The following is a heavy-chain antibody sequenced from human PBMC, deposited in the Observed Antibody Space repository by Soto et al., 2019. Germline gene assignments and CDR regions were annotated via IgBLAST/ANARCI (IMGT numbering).Heavy chain of an antibody. CDR2: INYSGST. CDR1: GGSISSSSYY. V-gene: IGHV4-39*01. D-gene: IGHD3-10*01. Sequence: SETLSLTCTVSGGSISSSSYYWGWIRQPPGKGLEGIGSINYSGSTNYNPSLKSRVTISVDTSKNQFSLKLSSVTAADTAVYYCARRSGLYYGSGSYYTKKQGGPYYFDYWGQGTLVTVSS. J-gene: IGHJ4*02. CDR3: ARRSGLYYGSGSYYTKKQGGPYYFDY.